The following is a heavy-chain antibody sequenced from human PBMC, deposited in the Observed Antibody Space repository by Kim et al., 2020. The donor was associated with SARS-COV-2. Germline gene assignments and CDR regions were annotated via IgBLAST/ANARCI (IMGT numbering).Heavy chain of an antibody. CDR2: IILIFGTA. D-gene: IGHD2-2*01. CDR1: GGTFSSYA. J-gene: IGHJ6*01. Sequence: SVKVSCKASGGTFSSYAISWVRQAPGQGLEWMGGIILIFGTANYAQKFQGRVTITADESTSTAYMELSSLRSEDKAVYYCARWVSLVVTAGMGNYYDGM. CDR3: ARWVSLVVTAGMGNYYDGM. V-gene: IGHV1-69*13.